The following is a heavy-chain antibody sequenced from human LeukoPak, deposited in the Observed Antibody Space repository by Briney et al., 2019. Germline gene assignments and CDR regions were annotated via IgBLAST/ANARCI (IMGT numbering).Heavy chain of an antibody. CDR2: ISAGNGNT. Sequence: GASVKVSCKASGYTFTSYAIHWVRQAPGQRLEWMGWISAGNGNTKYSQNFQGRVTFISNTSATTAIMEQSSLRPEDAAVYYCARDGGSFSYNMDVWGQGTTVTVSS. J-gene: IGHJ6*02. D-gene: IGHD1-26*01. CDR3: ARDGGSFSYNMDV. V-gene: IGHV1-3*01. CDR1: GYTFTSYA.